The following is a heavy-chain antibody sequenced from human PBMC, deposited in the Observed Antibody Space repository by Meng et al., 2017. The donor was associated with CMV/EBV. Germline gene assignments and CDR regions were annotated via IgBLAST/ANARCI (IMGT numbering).Heavy chain of an antibody. D-gene: IGHD3-22*01. CDR3: ARALPPPYYYDPWFDP. J-gene: IGHJ5*02. Sequence: GESLKISCAASGFTFSSYSMNWVRQAPGKGLEWVSSISSSSSYIYYADSVKGRFTISRDNAKNSLYLQMNSLRAEDTAVYYCARALPPPYYYDPWFDPWGQGTLVTVSS. CDR2: ISSSSSYI. V-gene: IGHV3-21*01. CDR1: GFTFSSYS.